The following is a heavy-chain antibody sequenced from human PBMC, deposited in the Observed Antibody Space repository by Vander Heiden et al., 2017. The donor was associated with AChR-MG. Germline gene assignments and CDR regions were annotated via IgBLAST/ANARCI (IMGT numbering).Heavy chain of an antibody. D-gene: IGHD6-19*01. J-gene: IGHJ6*02. Sequence: QVQLQEWGAGLLKPSETLSLTCDVYGGSLSDYYWSWIRQPPGKGLEWIGEINHSGSTNYNPSLKSRVTISVGTSKNQFSLRLTSVTAADTAVYYCANRPVAGEDVWGQGTTGTVSS. CDR2: INHSGST. CDR1: GGSLSDYY. V-gene: IGHV4-34*01. CDR3: ANRPVAGEDV.